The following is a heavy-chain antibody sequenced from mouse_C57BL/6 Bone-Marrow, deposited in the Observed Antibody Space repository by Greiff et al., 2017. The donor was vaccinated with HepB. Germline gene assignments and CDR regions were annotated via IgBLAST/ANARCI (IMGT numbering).Heavy chain of an antibody. CDR1: GYTFTSYG. CDR2: IYPRSGNT. Sequence: QVQLQQSGAELARPGASVKLSCKASGYTFTSYGISWVKQRTGQGLEWIGGIYPRSGNTYYNEKFKGKATLTADKSSSTAYMQLRSLTSEDTAVYFCACYDGGYYYAMDYWGQGTSVTVSS. V-gene: IGHV1-81*01. CDR3: ACYDGGYYYAMDY. J-gene: IGHJ4*01. D-gene: IGHD2-12*01.